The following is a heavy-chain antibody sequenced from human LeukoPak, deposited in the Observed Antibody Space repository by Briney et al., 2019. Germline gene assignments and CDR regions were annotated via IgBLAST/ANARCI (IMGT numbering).Heavy chain of an antibody. J-gene: IGHJ4*02. D-gene: IGHD6-19*01. CDR2: INEDGSNK. CDR3: TRVIVAVPGYFDYFDF. CDR1: GSSFSNHY. Sequence: GGSLRLSCAASGSSFSNHYMRWIRQAPGKGLEWVANINEDGSNKWHLGSVKGRFTVSRDNARNALYLQMNSLRVEGTAVYYCTRVIVAVPGYFDYFDFWGQGALVTVSS. V-gene: IGHV3-7*01.